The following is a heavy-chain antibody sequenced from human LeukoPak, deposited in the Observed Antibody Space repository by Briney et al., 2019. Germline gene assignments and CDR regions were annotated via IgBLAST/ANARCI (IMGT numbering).Heavy chain of an antibody. CDR2: IGSASGTK. CDR3: AKDGRRGNTYYYYYGMDV. CDR1: GFTFSYYP. J-gene: IGHJ6*02. D-gene: IGHD2/OR15-2a*01. Sequence: GGSLRLSCVASGFTFSYYPLSWVRQAPGKGLEWVAAIGSASGTKYYADSVKGRFAISRDDSKSTLYLQMNSLRAEDTAVYYCAKDGRRGNTYYYYYGMDVWGQGTTVTVSS. V-gene: IGHV3-23*01.